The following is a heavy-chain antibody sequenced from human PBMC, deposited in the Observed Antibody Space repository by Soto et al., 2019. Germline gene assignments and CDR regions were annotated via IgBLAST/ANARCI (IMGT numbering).Heavy chain of an antibody. D-gene: IGHD3-22*01. CDR3: STSAASGYAQPAVY. J-gene: IGHJ4*02. Sequence: QVQLVQSGAEVKKPGASVKVSCKTSGYTFTTYGITWVRQAPGQGLEWLGWISPYSGNTNYAQKVQGRVTMTTDTSTSTAYMDLRSLRSDDTAVYYCSTSAASGYAQPAVYWGQGTLVIVSS. V-gene: IGHV1-18*01. CDR2: ISPYSGNT. CDR1: GYTFTTYG.